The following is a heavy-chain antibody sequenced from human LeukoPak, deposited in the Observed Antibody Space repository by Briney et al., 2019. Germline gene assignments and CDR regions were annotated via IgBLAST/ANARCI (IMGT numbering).Heavy chain of an antibody. D-gene: IGHD3-3*01. J-gene: IGHJ6*02. CDR1: GFTFSSYA. Sequence: GRSLRLSCAASGFTFSSYAMHWVRPAPGKGLEWVAVISYDGSKKYHADSVKGRFTTSRDNSNKMQYLEMDSLRADDTAVYYCARGGDFWSGYKTHEYGLDVWGQGTTVTVSS. CDR3: ARGGDFWSGYKTHEYGLDV. CDR2: ISYDGSKK. V-gene: IGHV3-30-3*01.